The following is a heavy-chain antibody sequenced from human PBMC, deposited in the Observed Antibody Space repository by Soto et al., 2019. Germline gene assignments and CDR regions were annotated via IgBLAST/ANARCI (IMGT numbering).Heavy chain of an antibody. V-gene: IGHV1-3*05. CDR2: INAGNGNT. CDR1: GYTFTGYA. J-gene: IGHJ4*02. D-gene: IGHD6-19*01. CDR3: ARAVAVPADFDY. Sequence: QVQLVQSGAEEKKPGASAKVSCKASGYTFTGYAMHWVRQAPGQRLEWMGWINAGNGNTKYSQKFQGTVTITRDTSASTAYMELSSVRSEDTAVYYCARAVAVPADFDYWGQGTLVTVSS.